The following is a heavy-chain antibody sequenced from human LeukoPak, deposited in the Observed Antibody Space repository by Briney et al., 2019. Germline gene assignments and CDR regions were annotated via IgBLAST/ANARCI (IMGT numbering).Heavy chain of an antibody. V-gene: IGHV3-30*04. Sequence: GGSLRLSCAASGFTFSSYAMHWVRQAPGKGLEWVAVISYDGSNKYYADSVKGRFTISRDNSKNTLYLQMNSLRAEDTAVYSCAGSEPGITPAFDIWGQGTMVTVSS. D-gene: IGHD1-14*01. CDR1: GFTFSSYA. CDR2: ISYDGSNK. J-gene: IGHJ3*02. CDR3: AGSEPGITPAFDI.